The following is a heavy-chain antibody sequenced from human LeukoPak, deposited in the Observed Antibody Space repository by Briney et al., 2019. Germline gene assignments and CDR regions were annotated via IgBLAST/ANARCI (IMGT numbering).Heavy chain of an antibody. D-gene: IGHD3-22*01. Sequence: SETLSLTCAVYGGSFSGYYWSWIRQPPGRGLEWIGYIYDSGSTNYNPSLKSRVTISVDTSKNQFSLKVSSVTAADTAVYYCASLTTADAFDIWGQGTMVTVSS. V-gene: IGHV4-59*01. CDR1: GGSFSGYY. CDR3: ASLTTADAFDI. CDR2: IYDSGST. J-gene: IGHJ3*02.